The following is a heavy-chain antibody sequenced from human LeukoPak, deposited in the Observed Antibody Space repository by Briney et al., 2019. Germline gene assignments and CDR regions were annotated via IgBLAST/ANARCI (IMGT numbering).Heavy chain of an antibody. CDR2: ISSSSSYI. V-gene: IGHV3-21*01. CDR1: GFTFSSYS. CDR3: ARDVAGGIAAAGNWFDP. J-gene: IGHJ5*02. Sequence: GGSLRLSCAASGFTFSSYSMNWVRQAPGKGLEWVSSISSSSSYIYYAYSVKGRFTISRDNAKNSLYLQMNSLRAEDTAVYYCARDVAGGIAAAGNWFDPWGQGTLVTVSS. D-gene: IGHD6-13*01.